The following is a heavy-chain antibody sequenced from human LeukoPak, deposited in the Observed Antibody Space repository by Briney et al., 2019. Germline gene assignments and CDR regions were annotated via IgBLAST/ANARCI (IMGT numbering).Heavy chain of an antibody. CDR1: GFTFGDYA. V-gene: IGHV3-49*04. CDR2: IRSKAYGGTT. Sequence: PGRSLRLSCTASGFTFGDYAMSWVRQAPGKGLEWVGLIRSKAYGGTTEYAASVKGRFTISRDDSKSIAYLQMNSLKTEDTAVYYCTRDPPLYYYYGMDVWGQGTTVTVSS. CDR3: TRDPPLYYYYGMDV. J-gene: IGHJ6*02.